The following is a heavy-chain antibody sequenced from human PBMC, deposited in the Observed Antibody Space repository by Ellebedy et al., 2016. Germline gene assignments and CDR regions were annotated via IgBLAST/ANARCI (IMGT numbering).Heavy chain of an antibody. J-gene: IGHJ4*02. CDR1: GFNFEDYG. V-gene: IGHV3-20*04. CDR2: INERGDLT. D-gene: IGHD3-16*01. CDR3: ARGWGTSSAPGDY. Sequence: GESLKISCAASGFNFEDYGMSWVRQTPGKGLEWVCGINERGDLTGFADTVRGRFTTSRDNAENSLYLQMSSLRVEDTALYYCARGWGTSSAPGDYWGQGTLVTVSS.